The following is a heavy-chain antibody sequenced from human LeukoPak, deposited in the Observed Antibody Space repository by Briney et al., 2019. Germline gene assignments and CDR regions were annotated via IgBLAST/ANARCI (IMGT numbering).Heavy chain of an antibody. Sequence: SETLSLTCAVYGGSFSGYYWSWIRQPPGKGLEWIGEITHSGSTNYNPSLKSRVTISVDTSKNQFSLKLSSVTAADTAVYYCARGPYCSGGSCYSRGWFDPWGQGTLVTVSS. CDR2: ITHSGST. CDR1: GGSFSGYY. V-gene: IGHV4-34*01. J-gene: IGHJ5*02. CDR3: ARGPYCSGGSCYSRGWFDP. D-gene: IGHD2-15*01.